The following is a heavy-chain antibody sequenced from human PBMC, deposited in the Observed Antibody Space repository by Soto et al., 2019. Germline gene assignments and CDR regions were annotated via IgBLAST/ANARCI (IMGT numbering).Heavy chain of an antibody. CDR2: ISSSGSTI. CDR3: ARGYGRSGYSSDY. J-gene: IGHJ4*03. Sequence: GGSLRLSCVVSGFTFSAYYMSWIRQAPGKGLEWVSYISSSGSTIYYADSVKGRFTISRDNAKNSVYLQMNSLRAEDTAVYYCARGYGRSGYSSDYWGQGTTVTVSS. V-gene: IGHV3-11*01. D-gene: IGHD3-22*01. CDR1: GFTFSAYY.